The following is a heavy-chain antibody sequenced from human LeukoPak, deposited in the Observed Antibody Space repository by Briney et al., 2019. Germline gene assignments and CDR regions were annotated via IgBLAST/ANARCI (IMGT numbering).Heavy chain of an antibody. CDR1: GYTFTSYG. V-gene: IGHV1-18*01. Sequence: ASVKVSCKASGYTFTSYGISWVRQAPGQGLEWMGWISAYNGNTNYAQRLQGRVTMTTDTSTSTAYMELRSLRSDDTAVYYCARGSSSWYSEYFQHWGQGTLVTVSS. D-gene: IGHD6-13*01. CDR3: ARGSSSWYSEYFQH. CDR2: ISAYNGNT. J-gene: IGHJ1*01.